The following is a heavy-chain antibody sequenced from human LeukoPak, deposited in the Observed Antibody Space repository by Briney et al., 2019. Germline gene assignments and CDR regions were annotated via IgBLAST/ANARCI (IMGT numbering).Heavy chain of an antibody. J-gene: IGHJ6*03. Sequence: ASVKVSCKASGYTFTSYYMHWVRQAPGQGLEWMGIINPSGGSTSYAQKFQGRVTMTRDMYTSKVYMELSSLRSEDTAVYYCAAGIDSSGHRDYYYYYMDVWGKGTTVTVSS. V-gene: IGHV1-46*01. CDR1: GYTFTSYY. D-gene: IGHD3-22*01. CDR2: INPSGGST. CDR3: AAGIDSSGHRDYYYYYMDV.